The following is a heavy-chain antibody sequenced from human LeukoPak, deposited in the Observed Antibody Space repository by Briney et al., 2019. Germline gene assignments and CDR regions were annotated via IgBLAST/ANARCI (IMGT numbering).Heavy chain of an antibody. CDR3: ARDPWHPAGAGTWGGDY. V-gene: IGHV3-33*01. CDR1: GFTFSSYG. Sequence: PGRSLRLSCAASGFTFSSYGMHWVRQAPGKGLEWVEVIWYDESNKYYADSVKGRFTISRDNSKYTLYLQMNCVRAEDTAVYYCARDPWHPAGAGTWGGDYWGQGTLVTVSS. J-gene: IGHJ4*02. D-gene: IGHD6-13*01. CDR2: IWYDESNK.